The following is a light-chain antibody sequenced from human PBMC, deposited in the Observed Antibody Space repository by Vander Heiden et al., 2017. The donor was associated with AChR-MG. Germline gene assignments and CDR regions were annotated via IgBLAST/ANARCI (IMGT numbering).Light chain of an antibody. CDR3: QQYGTLIT. CDR1: QSVSSSY. Sequence: DIVLTQSPGTLSLSPGERATLSCRASQSVSSSYFAWYQQKPGQAPRLLIYGASTRATGVPDRFSGSGSGTDFTLTISRLEPEDSAVYFCQQYGTLITFGQGTRLEIK. CDR2: GAS. V-gene: IGKV3-20*01. J-gene: IGKJ5*01.